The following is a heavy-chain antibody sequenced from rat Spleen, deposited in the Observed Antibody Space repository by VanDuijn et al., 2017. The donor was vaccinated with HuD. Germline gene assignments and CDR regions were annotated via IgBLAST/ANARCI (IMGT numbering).Heavy chain of an antibody. J-gene: IGHJ2*01. V-gene: IGHV2-15*01. CDR1: GFSLTNYG. CDR2: IWSGGST. D-gene: IGHD1-2*01. CDR3: ARVGYSSYIRYFDY. Sequence: QVQLKESGPGLVQPSQTLSLTCTVSGFSLTNYGVSLVRQPPGKGLEWIGAIWSGGSTDYSSALKSRLSISRDTSKSQVLLKMNSLQTEDTATYYCARVGYSSYIRYFDYWGQGVMVTVSS.